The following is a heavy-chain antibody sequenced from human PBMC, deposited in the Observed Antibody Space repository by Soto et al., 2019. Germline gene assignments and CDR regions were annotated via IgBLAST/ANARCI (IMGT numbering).Heavy chain of an antibody. D-gene: IGHD6-19*01. Sequence: SETLSLTCAAHGGSFSGYHWTWIRQPPGKGLEWIGEINNSGSTNDNPSLKSRVTISRDTSKNQFSLSLSSVTAADTAVYYCARGGYTSGWFRFWGQGILVTVSS. CDR2: INNSGST. CDR3: ARGGYTSGWFRF. V-gene: IGHV4-34*01. J-gene: IGHJ4*02. CDR1: GGSFSGYH.